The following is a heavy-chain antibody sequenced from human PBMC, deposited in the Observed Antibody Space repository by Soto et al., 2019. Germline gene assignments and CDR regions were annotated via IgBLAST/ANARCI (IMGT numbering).Heavy chain of an antibody. V-gene: IGHV4-30-2*01. Sequence: QLQLQESGSGLVRPSQTLSLTCAVSGGSISSGGYSWNWIRQPPGKGLEWIGYIYHSGSTLYNPSPKSRVXXXVXXSKTQFSLKLSSVTAADTAVYYCARDQLEGNWFDPWGQGTLVTVSS. CDR2: IYHSGST. D-gene: IGHD1-1*01. J-gene: IGHJ5*02. CDR1: GGSISSGGYS. CDR3: ARDQLEGNWFDP.